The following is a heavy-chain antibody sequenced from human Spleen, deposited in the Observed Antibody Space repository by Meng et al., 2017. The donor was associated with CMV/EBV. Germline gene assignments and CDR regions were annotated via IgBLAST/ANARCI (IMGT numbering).Heavy chain of an antibody. V-gene: IGHV3-9*01. Sequence: SLKISCATSGFTFDDSAMHWVRQAPGKGLEWVSGISWNSRSIVYADSVKGRFTISRDNAKNSVYLQMNSLRPDDTALYYCTTRRGQNFAFDFWGQGTLVTVSS. D-gene: IGHD2/OR15-2a*01. CDR1: GFTFDDSA. J-gene: IGHJ4*02. CDR2: ISWNSRSI. CDR3: TTRRGQNFAFDF.